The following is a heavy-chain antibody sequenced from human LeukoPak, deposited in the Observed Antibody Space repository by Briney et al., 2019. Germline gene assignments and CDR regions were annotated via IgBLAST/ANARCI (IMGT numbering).Heavy chain of an antibody. J-gene: IGHJ2*01. CDR1: GGSISSGTYY. CDR2: IYTRGST. D-gene: IGHD5-18*01. Sequence: PSETLSLTCTVSGGSISSGTYYWSWIRQPAGKGLEWIGRIYTRGSTDYNPSLKSRLTISVDTSKNQFSLKLSSLTAADTAVYYCARENRGYSHGRYWYFDLWGRGTLVTVSS. CDR3: ARENRGYSHGRYWYFDL. V-gene: IGHV4-61*02.